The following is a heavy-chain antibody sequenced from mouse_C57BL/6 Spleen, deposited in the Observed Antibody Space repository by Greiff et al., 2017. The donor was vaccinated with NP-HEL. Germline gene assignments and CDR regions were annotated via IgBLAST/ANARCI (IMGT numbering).Heavy chain of an antibody. J-gene: IGHJ2*01. D-gene: IGHD1-1*01. Sequence: QVQLKESGAELARPGASVKLSCKASGYTFTSYGISWVKQRTGQGLEWIGAIYPRSGNTYYNEKFKGKATLTADKSSSTAYMELRSLTSEDSAVYFCARSGATVVYFDYWGQGTTLTVSS. CDR2: IYPRSGNT. V-gene: IGHV1-81*01. CDR3: ARSGATVVYFDY. CDR1: GYTFTSYG.